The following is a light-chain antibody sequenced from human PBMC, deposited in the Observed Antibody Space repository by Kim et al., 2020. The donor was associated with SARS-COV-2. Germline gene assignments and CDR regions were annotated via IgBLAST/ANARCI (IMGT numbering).Light chain of an antibody. J-gene: IGKJ4*02. CDR2: AAS. CDR3: QQSYTTHVLT. V-gene: IGKV1-39*01. Sequence: SVGDRVTITCRASQSIGEFLNWYQQRQGKAPKLLVYAASKLQNGVPSRFTGSGSGTDFILTISSLQPDDFGVYYCQQSYTTHVLTFGGGTKVDIK. CDR1: QSIGEF.